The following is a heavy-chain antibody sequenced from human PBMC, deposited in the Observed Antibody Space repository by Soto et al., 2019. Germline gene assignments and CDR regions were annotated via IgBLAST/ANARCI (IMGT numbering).Heavy chain of an antibody. J-gene: IGHJ5*02. D-gene: IGHD6-6*01. CDR2: INAGNGNT. V-gene: IGHV1-3*01. CDR3: ARSPKMSSSAWFDP. CDR1: GYTFTSYA. Sequence: GASVQVSCKASGYTFTSYAMHWVRQAPGQRLEWMGWINAGNGNTKYSQKFHGRVTITRDTSARTAYMELSSLRSEDTAVYYCARSPKMSSSAWFDPWGQGTLVTVSS.